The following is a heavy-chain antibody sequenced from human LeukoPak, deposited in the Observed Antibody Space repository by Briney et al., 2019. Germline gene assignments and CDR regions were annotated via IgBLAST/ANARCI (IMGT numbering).Heavy chain of an antibody. J-gene: IGHJ4*02. V-gene: IGHV3-49*04. D-gene: IGHD1-26*01. CDR2: IRGKAYGGTT. Sequence: GGSLRLSCTTSGFSFGDYAMSWVRRAPGKGLEWVGFIRGKAYGGTTEYAASVKGRFTISRDDSKSIAYLQMSGLKTEDTALYYCTRASYAGSYYTYYFDYWGQGTLVAVSS. CDR1: GFSFGDYA. CDR3: TRASYAGSYYTYYFDY.